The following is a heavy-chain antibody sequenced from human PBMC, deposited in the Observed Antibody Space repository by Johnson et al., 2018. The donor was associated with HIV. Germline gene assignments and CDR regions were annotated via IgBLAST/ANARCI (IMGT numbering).Heavy chain of an antibody. V-gene: IGHV3-53*01. J-gene: IGHJ3*02. CDR2: IYSGGST. CDR1: GFTVSSNY. Sequence: VQLVESGGVVVQPGGSLRLSCAASGFTVSSNYMSWVRQAPAKGLEWVSVIYSGGSTYYADSVKGRFTISRDSSKNTLYLQMNSLRAEDTAVYYCARAPQTYNWGYRIAFDIWGQGTMVTVSS. CDR3: ARAPQTYNWGYRIAFDI. D-gene: IGHD1-20*01.